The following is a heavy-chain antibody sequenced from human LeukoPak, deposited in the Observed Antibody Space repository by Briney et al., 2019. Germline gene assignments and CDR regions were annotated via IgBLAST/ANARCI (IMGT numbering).Heavy chain of an antibody. CDR3: ARAAWYSSSWQEGYYFDY. J-gene: IGHJ4*02. D-gene: IGHD6-13*01. CDR1: GFTVNNY. Sequence: PGGSLRLSCAASGFTVNNYMNWVRQAPGKGLEWVSVIYSGDTTDYADSVKGRFTISRDTSKNTLYLQVNSLRADDTAVYYCARAAWYSSSWQEGYYFDYWGQGTLVTVSS. V-gene: IGHV3-53*01. CDR2: IYSGDTT.